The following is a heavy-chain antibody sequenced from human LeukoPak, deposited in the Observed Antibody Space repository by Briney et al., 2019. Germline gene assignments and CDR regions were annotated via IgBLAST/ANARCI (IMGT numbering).Heavy chain of an antibody. CDR1: GYSFTTYW. D-gene: IGHD1-26*01. J-gene: IGHJ4*02. V-gene: IGHV5-51*01. CDR3: ARLSPGVGATAEY. Sequence: GESLKISCKGSGYSFTTYWIGWVRQMPGKGLEWMGIIYPGDSDTRYSPSFQGQVTISADRSISTTSLQWRSLKASDTATYYCARLSPGVGATAEYWGQGTLVTVSS. CDR2: IYPGDSDT.